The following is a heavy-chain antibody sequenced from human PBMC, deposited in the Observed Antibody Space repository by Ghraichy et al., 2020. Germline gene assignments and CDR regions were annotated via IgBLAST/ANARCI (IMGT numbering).Heavy chain of an antibody. Sequence: SETLSLTCSVSGDSIRNSHYYWGWIRHSPGKGLQWVGSIFFNGNSFYNASLRSRIAMSVDTTKNEFYLNVTSVTANDTSLYYCARHGWLQFFNYWGQGLLGTVSS. CDR2: IFFNGNS. D-gene: IGHD5-24*01. J-gene: IGHJ4*02. CDR3: ARHGWLQFFNY. CDR1: GDSIRNSHYY. V-gene: IGHV4-39*01.